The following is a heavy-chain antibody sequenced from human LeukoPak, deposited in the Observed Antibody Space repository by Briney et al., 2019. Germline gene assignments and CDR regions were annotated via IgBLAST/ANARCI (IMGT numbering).Heavy chain of an antibody. Sequence: GGSLRLSCAASGFTFSSYAMSWVRQAPGKGLEWVSAISGSGGSTYYADSVKGRFTISRDNSRNTLYLQMNSLRAEDTAVYYCAKESDYGGNFAPDYWGQGTLVTVSS. CDR1: GFTFSSYA. J-gene: IGHJ4*02. V-gene: IGHV3-23*01. CDR3: AKESDYGGNFAPDY. D-gene: IGHD4-23*01. CDR2: ISGSGGST.